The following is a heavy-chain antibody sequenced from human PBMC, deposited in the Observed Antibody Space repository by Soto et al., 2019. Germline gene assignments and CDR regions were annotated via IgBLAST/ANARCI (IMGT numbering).Heavy chain of an antibody. CDR3: AKIPKPPLYYFDY. J-gene: IGHJ4*02. CDR1: GYTFSSYA. CDR2: ISGSGGST. V-gene: IGHV3-23*01. Sequence: GGSLRLSCAASGYTFSSYAMSWVRQAPGKGLEWVSTISGSGGSTYYADSVKGRFTISRDNSKNTLYLHMNSLRAEDTAVYYCAKIPKPPLYYFDYWGQGTLVTVSS.